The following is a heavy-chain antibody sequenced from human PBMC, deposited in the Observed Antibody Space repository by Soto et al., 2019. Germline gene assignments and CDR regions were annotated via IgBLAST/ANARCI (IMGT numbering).Heavy chain of an antibody. J-gene: IGHJ4*02. V-gene: IGHV3-21*01. D-gene: IGHD1-7*01. Sequence: GGSLRLSCAASGFTFSSYSMNWVRQAPGKGLEWVSSISSSSSYIYYADSVKGRFTISRDNAKNSLYLQMNSLRAEDTAVYYCASFGDLELAVLDYWGQGTLVTVSS. CDR1: GFTFSSYS. CDR3: ASFGDLELAVLDY. CDR2: ISSSSSYI.